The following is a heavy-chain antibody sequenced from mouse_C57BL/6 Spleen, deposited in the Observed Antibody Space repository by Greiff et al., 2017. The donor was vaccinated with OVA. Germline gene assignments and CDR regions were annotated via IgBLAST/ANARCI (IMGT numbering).Heavy chain of an antibody. Sequence: QVQLQQSGPELVKPGASVQISCKASGYSFTSYYIHWVKQRPGQGLEWIGWIYPGSGNTKYNEKFKGKATLTADTSSSTAYMQLSSLTSEDSAVYYCARGEVLLRYPLYWGQGTTLTVSS. CDR1: GYSFTSYY. V-gene: IGHV1-66*01. CDR2: IYPGSGNT. J-gene: IGHJ2*01. D-gene: IGHD1-1*01. CDR3: ARGEVLLRYPLY.